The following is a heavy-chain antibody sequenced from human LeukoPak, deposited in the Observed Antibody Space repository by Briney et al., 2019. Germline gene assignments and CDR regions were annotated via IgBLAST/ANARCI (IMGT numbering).Heavy chain of an antibody. V-gene: IGHV1-18*01. Sequence: ASVKVSCKASGYTFTSYGISWVRQAPGQGLEWMGWISAYNGNTNYAQKLQGRVTMTTDTSTSTAYMELRSLRSDDTAVYYCARDHTHIMVRGAAYNWFDHWGQGTLVTVSS. CDR3: ARDHTHIMVRGAAYNWFDH. J-gene: IGHJ5*02. CDR1: GYTFTSYG. CDR2: ISAYNGNT. D-gene: IGHD3-10*01.